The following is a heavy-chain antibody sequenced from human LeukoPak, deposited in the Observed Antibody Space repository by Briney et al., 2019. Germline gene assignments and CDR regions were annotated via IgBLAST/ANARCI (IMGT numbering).Heavy chain of an antibody. CDR2: FYYRGIT. J-gene: IGHJ4*02. CDR3: AINKAAKSLDY. D-gene: IGHD6-25*01. CDR1: GYSISSGYY. Sequence: SETLSLTCTVSGYSISSGYYWGWIRQPPGKGLEWIGNFYYRGITSYNPSLKSRVTISVDTSKNQFSLKLSSVTAADTAVYYCAINKAAKSLDYWGQGTLVTVSS. V-gene: IGHV4-38-2*02.